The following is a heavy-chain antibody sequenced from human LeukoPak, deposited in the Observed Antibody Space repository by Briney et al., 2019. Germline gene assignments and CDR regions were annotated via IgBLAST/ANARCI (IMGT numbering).Heavy chain of an antibody. V-gene: IGHV1-69*04. J-gene: IGHJ4*02. D-gene: IGHD2-21*02. Sequence: GASVKVSCKASGGTFSSYAISWVRQAPGQGLERMGRIIPILGIANYAQKFQGRVTITADKSTSTGYMELSRLRSEDTAVYDCARDLSYCGGDCSSGGISDYWGQGTLVTVSS. CDR3: ARDLSYCGGDCSSGGISDY. CDR2: IIPILGIA. CDR1: GGTFSSYA.